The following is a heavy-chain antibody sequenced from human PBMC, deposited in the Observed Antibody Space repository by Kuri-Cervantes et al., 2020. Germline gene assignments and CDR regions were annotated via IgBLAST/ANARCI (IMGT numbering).Heavy chain of an antibody. J-gene: IGHJ4*02. CDR3: ARTFGNYYGSGSYSDF. D-gene: IGHD3-10*01. CDR2: IDWDDDK. V-gene: IGHV2-70D*14. CDR1: GFSLSTSGMR. Sequence: SGPTLVKPTQTLTLTCTFSGFSLSTSGMRVSWIRQPPGKALEWLARIDWDDDKFYSTSLKTRLTISKDTSKNQVVLTMTNMDPADTATYYCARTFGNYYGSGSYSDFWGQGTLVTVSS.